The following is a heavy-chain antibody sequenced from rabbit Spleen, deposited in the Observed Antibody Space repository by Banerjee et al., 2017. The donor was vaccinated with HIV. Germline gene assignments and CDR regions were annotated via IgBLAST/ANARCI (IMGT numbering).Heavy chain of an antibody. CDR3: ARDLTSVIGWNFNL. D-gene: IGHD1-1*01. V-gene: IGHV1S45*01. CDR2: IDPIFGRT. CDR1: GFDFSVYG. J-gene: IGHJ4*01. Sequence: QEQLEESGGGLVQPGGSLKLSCKASGFDFSVYGLSWVRQAPGKGLEWIGYIDPIFGRTYYATWAKGRFTISRTSSTTVTLQMTSLTAADTATYFCARDLTSVIGWNFNLWGQGTLVTVS.